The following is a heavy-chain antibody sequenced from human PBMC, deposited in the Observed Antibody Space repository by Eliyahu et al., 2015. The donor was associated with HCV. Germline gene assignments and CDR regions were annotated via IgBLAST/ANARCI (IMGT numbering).Heavy chain of an antibody. CDR1: GFSLSTSGXG. D-gene: IGHD2-15*01. CDR2: IYWDDDK. V-gene: IGHV2-5*02. CDR3: AHRGYCSGGSCYNSLGYDKWFDP. J-gene: IGHJ5*02. Sequence: QITLKESGPTLVKPTQTLTLTCTFSGFSLSTSGXGVGWIRQPPGKALEWLALIYWDDDKRYSPSLKSRLTITKDTSKNQVVLTMTNMDPVDTATYYCAHRGYCSGGSCYNSLGYDKWFDPWGQGTLVTVSS.